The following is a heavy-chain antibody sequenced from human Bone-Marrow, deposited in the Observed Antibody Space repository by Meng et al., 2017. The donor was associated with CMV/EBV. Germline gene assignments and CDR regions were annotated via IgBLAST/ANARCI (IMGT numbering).Heavy chain of an antibody. J-gene: IGHJ4*02. D-gene: IGHD3-22*01. CDR2: IKSKTDGGTI. V-gene: IGHV3-15*01. CDR3: TTDTSGYVY. Sequence: GESLKISCAASGFTFTNAWMSWVRQAPGKGLEWVGRIKSKTDGGTIDYAAPVKARFTISRDDSKNTLYVQMYSLKTEDTAVYYCTTDTSGYVYWGQGTLVTVSS. CDR1: GFTFTNAW.